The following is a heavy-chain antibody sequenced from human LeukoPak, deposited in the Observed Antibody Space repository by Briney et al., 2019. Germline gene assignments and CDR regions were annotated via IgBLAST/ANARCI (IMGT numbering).Heavy chain of an antibody. CDR3: ARSGFGATNIYSYFDY. CDR2: IYYSGNT. J-gene: IGHJ4*02. Sequence: PSETLSFTCTVSGDSISSSNYYWGWIRQPPGKGLEWIGTIYYSGNTYYNPSLKSRVTISVDTSKNQFSLKLSSVAAADTAVYYCARSGFGATNIYSYFDYWGQGTLVTVSS. V-gene: IGHV4-39*07. CDR1: GDSISSSNYY. D-gene: IGHD1-26*01.